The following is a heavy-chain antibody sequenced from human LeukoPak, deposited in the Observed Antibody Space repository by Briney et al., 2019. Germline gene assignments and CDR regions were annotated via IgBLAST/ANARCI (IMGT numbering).Heavy chain of an antibody. CDR2: INHSGST. V-gene: IGHV4-34*01. J-gene: IGHJ3*02. D-gene: IGHD3-16*02. CDR1: GASFSGYY. CDR3: ARGPLSLSSPPPAFDI. Sequence: SETLSLTCAVYGASFSGYYWSWIRQPPGKGLEWIGEINHSGSTNYNPSLKSRVTISVDTSKNQFSLKLSSVTAADTAVYYCARGPLSLSSPPPAFDIWGQGTMVTVSS.